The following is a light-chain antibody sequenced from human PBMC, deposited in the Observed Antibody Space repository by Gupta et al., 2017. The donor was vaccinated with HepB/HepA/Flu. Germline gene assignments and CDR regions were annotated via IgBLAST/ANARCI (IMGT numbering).Light chain of an antibody. CDR2: AAS. CDR1: QSISSY. V-gene: IGKV1-39*01. CDR3: QQSDSNPQSI. Sequence: DIQMTQSPSSLSASVGDRVTITCRASQSISSYLNWYQQKPGKAPKLLIYAASSLQSGVPSRFSGSGYGTDFTLTISSRQPEDFATYYCQQSDSNPQSIFGQGTKMEIK. J-gene: IGKJ2*02.